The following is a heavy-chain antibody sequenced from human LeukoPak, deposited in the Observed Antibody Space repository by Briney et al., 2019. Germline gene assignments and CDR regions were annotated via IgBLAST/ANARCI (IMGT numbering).Heavy chain of an antibody. V-gene: IGHV1-69*13. D-gene: IGHD4-17*01. J-gene: IGHJ4*02. CDR3: ARHYGDYLDY. CDR2: IIPIFGTA. Sequence: GASVTVSCKASGGTFSSYAISWVRQAPGQGLEWMGGIIPIFGTANYAQKFQGRVTITADESTSTAYMELSSLRSEDTAVYYCARHYGDYLDYWGQGTLVPVSS. CDR1: GGTFSSYA.